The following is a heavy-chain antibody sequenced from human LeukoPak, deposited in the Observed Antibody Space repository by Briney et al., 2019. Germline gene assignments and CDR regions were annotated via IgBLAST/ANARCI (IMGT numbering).Heavy chain of an antibody. D-gene: IGHD3-3*01. CDR3: ARGQGDYDPTRFDP. CDR1: GGSLSGYY. V-gene: IGHV4-34*01. Sequence: SETLSLTCAVYGGSLSGYYWSWIRQPPGKGLEWIGEINHSGSTNYNPSLKSRVTISVDTTKNQFSLKLSSVTAADTAVYYCARGQGDYDPTRFDPWGQGTLVTVSS. J-gene: IGHJ5*02. CDR2: INHSGST.